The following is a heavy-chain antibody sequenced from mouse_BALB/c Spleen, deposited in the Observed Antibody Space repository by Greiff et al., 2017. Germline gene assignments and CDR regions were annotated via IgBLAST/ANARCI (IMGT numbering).Heavy chain of an antibody. CDR1: GFTFSSYA. J-gene: IGHJ4*01. D-gene: IGHD1-1*01. V-gene: IGHV5-6-5*01. CDR3: ASPYYYGSSYYAMDY. Sequence: DVHLVESGGGLVKPGGSLKLSCAASGFTFSSYAMSWVRQTPEKRLEWVASISSGGSTYYPDSVKGRFTISRDNARNILYLQMSSLRSEDTAMYYCASPYYYGSSYYAMDYWGQGTSVTVSS. CDR2: ISSGGST.